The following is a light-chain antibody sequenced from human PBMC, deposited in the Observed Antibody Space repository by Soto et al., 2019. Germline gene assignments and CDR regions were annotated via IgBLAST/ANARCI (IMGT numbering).Light chain of an antibody. Sequence: DIQLTQSPSFLSASVGDRVTITCRASQGISTYLAWYLQRPGKAPKLLIYGASTLQSGVPSRFRGSGSGTEFTLTLSSLQPEDFGTYYCQQLNSDWYAFGQGTKLEIK. CDR3: QQLNSDWYA. CDR2: GAS. CDR1: QGISTY. V-gene: IGKV1-9*01. J-gene: IGKJ2*01.